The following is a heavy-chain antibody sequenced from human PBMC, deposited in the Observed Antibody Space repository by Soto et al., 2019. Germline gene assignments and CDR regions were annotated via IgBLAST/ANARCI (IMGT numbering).Heavy chain of an antibody. Sequence: GGSLRLSCAASGFTFSSYGMHWVRQAPGKGLEWVAVISYDGSNKYYADSVKGRFTISRDNSKNTLYLQMNSLRAEDTAVYYCAKEPRSGWSWAINWFDTWGQGT. CDR2: ISYDGSNK. CDR3: AKEPRSGWSWAINWFDT. V-gene: IGHV3-30*18. CDR1: GFTFSSYG. D-gene: IGHD6-19*01. J-gene: IGHJ5*02.